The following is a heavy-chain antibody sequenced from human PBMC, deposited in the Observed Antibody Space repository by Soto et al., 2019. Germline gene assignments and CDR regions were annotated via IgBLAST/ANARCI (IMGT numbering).Heavy chain of an antibody. CDR1: NYPFTSYG. D-gene: IGHD3-3*01. J-gene: IGHJ6*02. V-gene: IGHV1-18*01. Sequence: ASVKVSCKASNYPFTSYGFAWLRQSPGHGLQWLGRISSYNNNADYAQEFQGRITMTTDTSTTTAVMELRSLTSDDTGVYYCARDSNPFGVVIRSPEKQKYGMDVWGQGTTVTVSS. CDR2: ISSYNNNA. CDR3: ARDSNPFGVVIRSPEKQKYGMDV.